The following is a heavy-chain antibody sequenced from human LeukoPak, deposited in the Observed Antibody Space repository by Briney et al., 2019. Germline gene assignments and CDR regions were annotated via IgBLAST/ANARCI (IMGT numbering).Heavy chain of an antibody. D-gene: IGHD2-21*02. CDR2: IYTSGST. J-gene: IGHJ4*02. CDR1: GGSISSYY. V-gene: IGHV4-4*07. CDR3: ARDIVVVTAEPRDY. Sequence: SETLSLTCTVSGGSISSYYWSWIRQPAGKGLEWIGRIYTSGSTNYNPSLKSRVTMSVDTSKNQFSLKLSSVTAADTAVYYCARDIVVVTAEPRDYWGQGTLVTVSS.